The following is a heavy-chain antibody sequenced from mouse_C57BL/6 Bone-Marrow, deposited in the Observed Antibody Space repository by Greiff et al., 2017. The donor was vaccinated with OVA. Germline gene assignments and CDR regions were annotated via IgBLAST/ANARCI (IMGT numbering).Heavy chain of an antibody. CDR1: GFSLTSYG. Sequence: QVHVKQSGPGLVQPSPSLSLTCTASGFSLTSYGVHWVRQSPGQGLEWLGVIWRGGGTDYNAAFISRLSISTDNSKSQVFFRMNRLQADDTSICYCARKNGTVALRGMDYWGQGTSVTVSS. D-gene: IGHD1-1*01. CDR3: ARKNGTVALRGMDY. V-gene: IGHV2-2*01. J-gene: IGHJ4*01. CDR2: IWRGGGT.